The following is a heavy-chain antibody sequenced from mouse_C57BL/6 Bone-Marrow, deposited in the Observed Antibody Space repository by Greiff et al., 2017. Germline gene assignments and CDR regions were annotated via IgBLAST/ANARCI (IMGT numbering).Heavy chain of an antibody. CDR2: IDPENGYT. CDR3: TTDAMDY. J-gene: IGHJ4*01. CDR1: GFTINDYY. V-gene: IGHV14-4*01. Sequence: EVKLMESGAELVRPGASVKLSCTASGFTINDYYMDWVKQRPEQGLEWIGRIDPENGYTEYASKFQGKATITADTSSNTAYLQLSSLTSEDTAVYYCTTDAMDYWGQGTSVTVSS.